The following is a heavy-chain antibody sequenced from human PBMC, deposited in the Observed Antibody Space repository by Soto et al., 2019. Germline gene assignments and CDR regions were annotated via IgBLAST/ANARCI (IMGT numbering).Heavy chain of an antibody. CDR1: GGSISSGGYY. J-gene: IGHJ3*02. D-gene: IGHD4-17*01. Sequence: SETLSLTCTVSGGSISSGGYYWSWIRQHPGKGLEWIGYIYYSGSTYYNPSLKSRVTMSVDTSKNQFSLKLSSVTAVDTAVYYCARKNGVLDAFDIWGQGTMVTVSS. V-gene: IGHV4-31*03. CDR2: IYYSGST. CDR3: ARKNGVLDAFDI.